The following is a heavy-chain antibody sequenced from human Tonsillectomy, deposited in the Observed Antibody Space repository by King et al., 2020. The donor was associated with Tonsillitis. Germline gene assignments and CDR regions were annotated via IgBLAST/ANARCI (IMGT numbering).Heavy chain of an antibody. CDR1: GYTFISYG. Sequence: QLVQSGAEVKKPGASVKVSCKASGYTFISYGISWVRQAPGQGLEWMGWISPYNGNTNYAQKLQGRVTMTTDTSTSTAYMELRNLRSEDTAVYYCARDLESEVALPYYFDHWGQGTLVTVSS. D-gene: IGHD1-14*01. J-gene: IGHJ4*02. CDR3: ARDLESEVALPYYFDH. CDR2: ISPYNGNT. V-gene: IGHV1-18*04.